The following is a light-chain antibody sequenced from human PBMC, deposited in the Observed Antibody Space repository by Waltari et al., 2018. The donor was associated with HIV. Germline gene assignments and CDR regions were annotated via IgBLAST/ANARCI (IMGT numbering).Light chain of an antibody. CDR3: ATWDDSPDGPV. J-gene: IGLJ3*02. Sequence: QSVLTQPPSASGTPGQSVTTPYSGSSSNIGSKPSHWYQHLPGTAPKLLIYGNNPRPSGVPDRFSGSKSGTSASLAISGLQSEDEADYYCATWDDSPDGPVFGGGTKLTVL. CDR1: SSNIGSKP. V-gene: IGLV1-44*01. CDR2: GNN.